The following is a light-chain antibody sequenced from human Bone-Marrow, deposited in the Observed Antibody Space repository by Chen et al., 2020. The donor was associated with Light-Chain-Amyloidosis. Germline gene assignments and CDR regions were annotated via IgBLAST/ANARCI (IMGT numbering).Light chain of an antibody. CDR2: DDS. V-gene: IGLV3-21*02. CDR3: QVWDRSSDRPV. CDR1: NSGSTR. Sequence: SYVLTQPSSVSVAPGQTATIACGGNNSGSTRVHWYQQTPGQAPLLVVYDDSDRPSGIPERLSGSNSGNTATLTISRVEAGDEADYYCQVWDRSSDRPVFGGGTKLTVL. J-gene: IGLJ3*02.